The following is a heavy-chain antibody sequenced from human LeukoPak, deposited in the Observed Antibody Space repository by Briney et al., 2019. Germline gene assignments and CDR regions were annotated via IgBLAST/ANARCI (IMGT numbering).Heavy chain of an antibody. D-gene: IGHD2-15*01. CDR3: ARGACSGGSCRDY. Sequence: GASVEVSCKASGCTFSSYAISWVRQAPGQGLEWMGRIIPIFGTANYAQKFQGRVTITTDESTSTAYMELSSLRADGTAVYYCARGACSGGSCRDYWGQGTLVTVSS. V-gene: IGHV1-69*05. CDR2: IIPIFGTA. CDR1: GCTFSSYA. J-gene: IGHJ4*02.